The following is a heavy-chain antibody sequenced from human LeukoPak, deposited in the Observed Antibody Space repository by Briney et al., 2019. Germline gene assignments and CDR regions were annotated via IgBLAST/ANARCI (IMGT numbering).Heavy chain of an antibody. CDR1: GFTFSIYA. V-gene: IGHV3-23*01. CDR2: ITHSGNT. CDR3: AKEGPDY. Sequence: GGSLRLSCAASGFTFSIYAMSWVRQAPGKGLEWVSSITHSGNTYYADSVKGRFTISRDNSKNTLHMQVNSLRAEDTAVYYCAKEGPDYWGQGTLVTVSS. J-gene: IGHJ4*02.